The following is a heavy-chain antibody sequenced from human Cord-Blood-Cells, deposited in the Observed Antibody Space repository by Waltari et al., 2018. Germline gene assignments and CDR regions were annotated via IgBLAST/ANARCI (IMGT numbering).Heavy chain of an antibody. D-gene: IGHD3-22*01. CDR2: INHSGST. J-gene: IGHJ4*02. V-gene: IGHV4-34*01. Sequence: QVQLQQWGAGLLKPSETLSLTCAVYGGSFRGYYWSWIRQPPEKGLEWIGEINHSGSTNYNPSLKSRVTISVDTSKNQFSLKLSSVTAADTAVYYCARVFAMSYDSSGYYFDYWGQGTLVTVSS. CDR3: ARVFAMSYDSSGYYFDY. CDR1: GGSFRGYY.